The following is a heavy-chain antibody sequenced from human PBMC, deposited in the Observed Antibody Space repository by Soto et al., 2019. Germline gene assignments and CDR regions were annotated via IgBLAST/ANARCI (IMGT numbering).Heavy chain of an antibody. J-gene: IGHJ4*02. V-gene: IGHV3-48*01. CDR1: GFTFSRYN. D-gene: IGHD2-8*02. Sequence: GGSLRLSCAASGFTFSRYNMNWVRQAPGKGLEWVSYISSSSSTIYYADSVKGRFTISRDNSKNTLYLQMNSLRAEDTAVYYCARLTSSGGSPYFDYWGQGTLVTVSS. CDR3: ARLTSSGGSPYFDY. CDR2: ISSSSSTI.